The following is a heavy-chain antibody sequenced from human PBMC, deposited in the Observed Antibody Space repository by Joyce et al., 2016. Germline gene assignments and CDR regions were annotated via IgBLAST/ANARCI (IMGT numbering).Heavy chain of an antibody. Sequence: QVQLVQSGAEVKKPGASVKVSCKASGYTFTSYGISWVRQAPGQGLEWMGWISAYNGNTNYSQKLEGRVTMNTDTSTSTAYMELRSLRSDDTAVYYCAREAYDCSGGSCYSSWFDPWGQGTLVTVSS. J-gene: IGHJ5*02. V-gene: IGHV1-18*01. CDR3: AREAYDCSGGSCYSSWFDP. D-gene: IGHD2-15*01. CDR2: ISAYNGNT. CDR1: GYTFTSYG.